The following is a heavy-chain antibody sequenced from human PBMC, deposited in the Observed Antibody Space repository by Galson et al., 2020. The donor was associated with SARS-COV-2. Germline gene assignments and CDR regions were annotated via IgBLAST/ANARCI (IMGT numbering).Heavy chain of an antibody. CDR1: GGSISSGSYY. Sequence: SETLSLTCTVSGGSISSGSYYWSWIRPPAGKGLEWLGRIYTSGSTNYNPSLKSRVTISVDTSKNQFPLKLSSVTAADTAVYYCARDSYTVAGHWYFDLWGRGTLVTVSS. D-gene: IGHD6-19*01. CDR3: ARDSYTVAGHWYFDL. CDR2: IYTSGST. V-gene: IGHV4-61*02. J-gene: IGHJ2*01.